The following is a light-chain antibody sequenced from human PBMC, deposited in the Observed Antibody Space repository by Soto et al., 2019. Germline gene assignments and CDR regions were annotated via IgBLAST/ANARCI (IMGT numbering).Light chain of an antibody. Sequence: AIQLTQSPSSLSASVGDRVTITCRASQGISTLLAWYQQKPGKAPKVLIYESSLLQSGVPSRFSGSGSGTDFTLTISSLQSEDFAVYYCQQYNSWPLTFGGGTKVEIK. CDR1: QGISTL. CDR2: ESS. CDR3: QQYNSWPLT. J-gene: IGKJ4*01. V-gene: IGKV1-13*02.